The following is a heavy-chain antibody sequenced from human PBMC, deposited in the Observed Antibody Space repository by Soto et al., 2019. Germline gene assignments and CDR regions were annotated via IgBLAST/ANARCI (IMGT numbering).Heavy chain of an antibody. CDR3: AREYCSGGSCYREPSDY. J-gene: IGHJ4*02. V-gene: IGHV3-48*01. CDR1: GFTFGRYS. Sequence: GGSLRLSCAASGFTFGRYSMNWVRQAPGKGLEWVSYISSSGSPIYYADSVKGRFTISRDNAKNSLYLQMNSLRAEDTAVYYCAREYCSGGSCYREPSDYWGQGTLVTVSS. CDR2: ISSSGSPI. D-gene: IGHD2-15*01.